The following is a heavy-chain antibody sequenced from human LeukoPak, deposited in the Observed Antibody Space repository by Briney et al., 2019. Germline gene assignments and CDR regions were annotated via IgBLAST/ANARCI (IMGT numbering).Heavy chain of an antibody. Sequence: GGSLRLSCAASGFTFSSYAMSWVRQAPGKGLEWVSAISGSGGSTYYADSVRGRFTISRDNSKNTLYLQMNSLRAEDTAVYYCAKSGASVPYDFWSGYYPFDYWGQGTLVTVSS. CDR3: AKSGASVPYDFWSGYYPFDY. J-gene: IGHJ4*02. CDR1: GFTFSSYA. CDR2: ISGSGGST. V-gene: IGHV3-23*01. D-gene: IGHD3-3*01.